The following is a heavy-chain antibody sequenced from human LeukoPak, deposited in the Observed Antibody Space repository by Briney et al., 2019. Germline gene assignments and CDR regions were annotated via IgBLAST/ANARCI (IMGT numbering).Heavy chain of an antibody. CDR1: GFTFSSYW. CDR3: ARVVDYYYGMDV. J-gene: IGHJ6*02. V-gene: IGHV3-74*01. CDR2: INSDGSST. Sequence: GGSLRLSCAASGFTFSSYWMHWVRQVPGKGLVWVSRINSDGSSTSYADSVKGRFTISRDNAKNSLYLQTNSLRAEDTAVYYCARVVDYYYGMDVWGQGTTVTVPS. D-gene: IGHD2-15*01.